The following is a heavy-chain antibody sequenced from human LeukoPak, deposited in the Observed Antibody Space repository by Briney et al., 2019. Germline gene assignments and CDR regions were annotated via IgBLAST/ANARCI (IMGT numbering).Heavy chain of an antibody. D-gene: IGHD3-22*01. CDR1: GASISSSVYY. CDR2: IYYTGNT. CDR3: ARESYYYDSSAYLLSRYFDL. Sequence: SETLSLTCTVSGASISSSVYYWGWIRQPPGKGLEWIGSIYYTGNTYYNPSLKSRVTISVDTSKNQFSLKLNSVTAADTAVYYCARESYYYDSSAYLLSRYFDLWGRGTLVTVSS. J-gene: IGHJ2*01. V-gene: IGHV4-39*07.